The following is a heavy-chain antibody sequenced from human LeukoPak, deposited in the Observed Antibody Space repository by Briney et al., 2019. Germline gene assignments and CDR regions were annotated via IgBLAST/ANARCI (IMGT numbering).Heavy chain of an antibody. Sequence: GASVKVSCKASGYTFTGYYMHWVRQAPGQGLEWMGWINPNSGGTNYAQKFQGRVTMTRDTSISTAYMELSRLRSDDTAVYYCARDLFLVVPAAMHNWFDPWGQGTLVTVSS. CDR1: GYTFTGYY. CDR2: INPNSGGT. D-gene: IGHD2-2*01. V-gene: IGHV1-2*02. CDR3: ARDLFLVVPAAMHNWFDP. J-gene: IGHJ5*02.